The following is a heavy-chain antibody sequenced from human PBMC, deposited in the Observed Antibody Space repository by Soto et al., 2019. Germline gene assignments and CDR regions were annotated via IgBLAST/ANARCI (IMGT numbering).Heavy chain of an antibody. CDR2: IYPGDSDT. D-gene: IGHD5-12*01. CDR1: GYSFTSYW. J-gene: IGHJ6*02. V-gene: IGHV5-51*01. CDR3: ARQGGGGYSGYPTPYYYYGMDV. Sequence: HGESLKISCKGSGYSFTSYWIGWVRQMPGKGLEWMGIIYPGDSDTRYSPSFQGQVTISADKSISTAYLQWSSLKASDTAMYYCARQGGGGYSGYPTPYYYYGMDVWGQGTTVTVSS.